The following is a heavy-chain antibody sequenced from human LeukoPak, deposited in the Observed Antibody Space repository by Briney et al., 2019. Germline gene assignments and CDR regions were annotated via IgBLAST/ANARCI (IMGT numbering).Heavy chain of an antibody. Sequence: PSETLSLTCSVSDGSISNYYWSWLRQRPGKGLEFIGCIYYTGGTNYNPSLQSRATISVDTSKNQFSLELKSVAAADTAIYFCARGRFELPYWGQGTLVTVSS. D-gene: IGHD2-15*01. CDR1: DGSISNYY. CDR3: ARGRFELPY. CDR2: IYYTGGT. V-gene: IGHV4-59*08. J-gene: IGHJ4*02.